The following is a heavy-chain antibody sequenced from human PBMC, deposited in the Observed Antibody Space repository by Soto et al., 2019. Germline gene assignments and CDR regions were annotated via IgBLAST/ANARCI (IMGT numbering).Heavy chain of an antibody. CDR3: ARHFRGNYGMDV. J-gene: IGHJ6*02. D-gene: IGHD3-10*01. CDR1: GGSISSSSYY. Sequence: QLQLQESGPGLVKPSETLSLTCTVSGGSISSSSYYWGWIRQPPGKGLEWIGSIYYSGSTYYNPSIESRVIISVDTSKNQFSLKLSSVTAADTAVYYCARHFRGNYGMDVWGQGTTVTVSS. V-gene: IGHV4-39*01. CDR2: IYYSGST.